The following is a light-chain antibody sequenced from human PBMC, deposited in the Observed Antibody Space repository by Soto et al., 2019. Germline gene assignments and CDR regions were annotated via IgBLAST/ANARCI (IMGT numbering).Light chain of an antibody. Sequence: EIVLTQSPGTLSLSPGERATLSCRASQSVSSTYLAWYQQKPGQAPRLLIYSVSSRATAIPDRFSGSGSGTDFTPTISRLEPEVFSVYFCQQYGTSPIYTFGQGTKLEIK. V-gene: IGKV3-20*01. CDR3: QQYGTSPIYT. J-gene: IGKJ2*01. CDR1: QSVSSTY. CDR2: SVS.